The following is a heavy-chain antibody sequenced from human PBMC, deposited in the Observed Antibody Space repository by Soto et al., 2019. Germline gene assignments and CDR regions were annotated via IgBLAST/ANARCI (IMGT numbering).Heavy chain of an antibody. V-gene: IGHV1-69*13. CDR2: IIPIFGTA. D-gene: IGHD1-26*01. CDR1: GGTFSSYA. CDR3: ARDIGGWELLSRENAFDI. J-gene: IGHJ3*02. Sequence: GASVKVSCKASGGTFSSYAISWVRQAPGQGLEWMGGIIPIFGTANYAQKFQGRVTITADESTSTAYMELSSLRSEDTAVYYCARDIGGWELLSRENAFDIWGQGTMVTVSS.